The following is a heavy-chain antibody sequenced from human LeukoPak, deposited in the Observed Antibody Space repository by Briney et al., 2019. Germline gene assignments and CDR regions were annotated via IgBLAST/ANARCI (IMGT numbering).Heavy chain of an antibody. CDR2: INAGNGDR. D-gene: IGHD6-19*01. CDR3: TRGIWSRSGWYYYDY. Sequence: ASVKVSCKASGYTFTNYAINWVRQAPGQRLEWMGWINAGNGDRKYSQKFQGRVTVTRDTSASTTYMELSSLTSEDTAVYNCTRGIWSRSGWYYYDYWGQGTLVTVSS. V-gene: IGHV1-3*01. CDR1: GYTFTNYA. J-gene: IGHJ4*02.